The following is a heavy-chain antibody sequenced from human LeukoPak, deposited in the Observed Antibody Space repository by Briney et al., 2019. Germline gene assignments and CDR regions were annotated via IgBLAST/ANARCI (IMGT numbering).Heavy chain of an antibody. CDR3: ARNDYGTYHFDY. CDR2: ISKDGYNT. Sequence: GWSLRLSCAASGFRFSDYAVHWIRQAPGKGLEWVAIISKDGYNTDYADSVKGRFTISRDNSKNTLYLQMNSLRVEDTALYYCARNDYGTYHFDYWGQGTLVTVSS. CDR1: GFRFSDYA. D-gene: IGHD4-17*01. J-gene: IGHJ4*02. V-gene: IGHV3-30-3*01.